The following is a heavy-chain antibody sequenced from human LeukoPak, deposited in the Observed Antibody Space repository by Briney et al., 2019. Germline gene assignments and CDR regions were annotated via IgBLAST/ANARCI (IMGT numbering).Heavy chain of an antibody. CDR2: INPNSGGT. J-gene: IGHJ4*02. CDR1: GYTFTGYY. D-gene: IGHD5-12*01. CDR3: ARDVDIVATDFDY. Sequence: ASVKVSCKASGYTFTGYYMHWVRQAPGQGLEWMGRINPNSGGTNYAQKFQGRVTMTRDTSISTAYMELSRLRSGGTAVYYCARDVDIVATDFDYWGQGTLVTVSS. V-gene: IGHV1-2*06.